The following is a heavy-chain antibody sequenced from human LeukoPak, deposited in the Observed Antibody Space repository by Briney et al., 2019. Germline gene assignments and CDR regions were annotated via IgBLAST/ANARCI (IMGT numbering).Heavy chain of an antibody. CDR1: GFTFDDYA. CDR3: ARMDIVATIPFDY. D-gene: IGHD5-12*01. V-gene: IGHV3-43*02. CDR2: ISGDGGTT. Sequence: GGSLRLSCAASGFTFDDYAMHWVRQAPGKGLEWVSLISGDGGTTYSADSVKGRVTISRDNSRNSLYLQLNSLRAEDTAVYYCARMDIVATIPFDYWGQGTLVTVSS. J-gene: IGHJ4*02.